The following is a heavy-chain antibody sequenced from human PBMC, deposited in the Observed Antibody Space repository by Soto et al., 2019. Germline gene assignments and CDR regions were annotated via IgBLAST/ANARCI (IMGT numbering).Heavy chain of an antibody. D-gene: IGHD3-9*01. Sequence: PSETLSLTCTVSGGSISSSSYYWGWIRQPPGKGLEWIGSIYYSGSTYYNPSLKSRVTISVDTSKNQFSLKLSSVTAADTAVYYCASGLRYFDWSGYYYMDVWGKGTTVTVSS. CDR3: ASGLRYFDWSGYYYMDV. CDR1: GGSISSSSYY. J-gene: IGHJ6*03. V-gene: IGHV4-39*01. CDR2: IYYSGST.